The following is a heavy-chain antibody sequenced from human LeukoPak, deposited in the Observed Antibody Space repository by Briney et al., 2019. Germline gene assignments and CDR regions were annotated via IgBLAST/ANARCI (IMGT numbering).Heavy chain of an antibody. Sequence: SVKVSCKASGFTFTSSAMQWVRQARGQRLEWIGWIVVGSGNTNYAQKFQERVTITRDMSTSTAYMELSSLRSEDTAVYYCAALRCSSGSCYPTRGYWGQGTLVTVSS. CDR1: GFTFTSSA. CDR2: IVVGSGNT. D-gene: IGHD2-15*01. J-gene: IGHJ4*02. CDR3: AALRCSSGSCYPTRGY. V-gene: IGHV1-58*02.